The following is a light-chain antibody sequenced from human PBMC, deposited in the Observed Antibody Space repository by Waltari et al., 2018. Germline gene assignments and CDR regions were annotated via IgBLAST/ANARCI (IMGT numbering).Light chain of an antibody. CDR2: EVS. CDR1: STDVGVYNY. CDR3: SSYAGGNDVG. V-gene: IGLV2-8*01. Sequence: QSALTQPPSASGSPGQSVTISCTGTSTDVGVYNYVPWYQPFPAKAPKLIICEVSKRPHGVPDRFSGSKSGNTASLTVSGLQAEDEGYYYCSSYAGGNDVGFGGGTKLTVL. J-gene: IGLJ2*01.